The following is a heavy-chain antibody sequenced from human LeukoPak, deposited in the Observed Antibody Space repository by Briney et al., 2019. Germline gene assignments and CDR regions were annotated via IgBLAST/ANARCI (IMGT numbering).Heavy chain of an antibody. CDR3: ARARGPYDSSGYYVPDFDY. D-gene: IGHD3-22*01. Sequence: GASVKVSCKASGYTFNSYYMHWVRQAPGQWLEWMEIINPSDGSTSYAQKFQGRVTMTRDTSTSTVYMELSSLRSEDTAVYYCARARGPYDSSGYYVPDFDYWGQGTLVTVSS. CDR1: GYTFNSYY. J-gene: IGHJ4*02. V-gene: IGHV1-46*02. CDR2: INPSDGST.